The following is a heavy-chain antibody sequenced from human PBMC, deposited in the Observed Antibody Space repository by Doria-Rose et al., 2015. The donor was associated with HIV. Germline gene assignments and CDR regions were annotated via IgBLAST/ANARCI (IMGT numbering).Heavy chain of an antibody. J-gene: IGHJ4*02. V-gene: IGHV2-26*01. CDR1: GVSLSSPGMG. Sequence: SGPVLVKPTETLTLTCTVSGVSLSSPGMGVSWIRQPPGKALEWLANIFSDDERSYKTSLKSRLTISRGTSKSQVVLTMIDMDPVDTATYYCARIKSSRWYHKYYFDFWGQGTLVIVSA. CDR3: ARIKSSRWYHKYYFDF. CDR2: IFSDDER. D-gene: IGHD6-13*01.